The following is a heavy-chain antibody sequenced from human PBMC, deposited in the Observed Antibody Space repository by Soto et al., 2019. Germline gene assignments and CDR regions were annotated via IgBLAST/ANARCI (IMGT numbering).Heavy chain of an antibody. Sequence: EVQLVESGGGLVQPGGSLRLSCAASGFTFSSYWMHWVRQPPGKGLVWVSRIDGAGRSTNYADSVKGRFTISRDNAKNTLYLQMNSLCAEDTAVYYCARVGSPSWYWGQGTLVTVSS. D-gene: IGHD2-15*01. J-gene: IGHJ4*02. V-gene: IGHV3-74*01. CDR3: ARVGSPSWY. CDR2: IDGAGRST. CDR1: GFTFSSYW.